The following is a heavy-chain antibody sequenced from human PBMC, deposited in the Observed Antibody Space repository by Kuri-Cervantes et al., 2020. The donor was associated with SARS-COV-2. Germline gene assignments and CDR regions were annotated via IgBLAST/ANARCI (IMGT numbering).Heavy chain of an antibody. CDR3: ARESGSGIAY. D-gene: IGHD3-10*01. CDR1: GFTFSSYA. Sequence: GGSLRLSCAASGFTFSSYAMHWVRQAPGKGLEWVAVISYDGSNKYYADSVKGRFTISRDNSKNTLYPQMNSLRAEDTAVYYCARESGSGIAYWGQGTLVTVSS. V-gene: IGHV3-30*04. CDR2: ISYDGSNK. J-gene: IGHJ4*02.